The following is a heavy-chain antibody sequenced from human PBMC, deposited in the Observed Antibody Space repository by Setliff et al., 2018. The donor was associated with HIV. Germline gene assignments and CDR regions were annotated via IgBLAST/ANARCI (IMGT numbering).Heavy chain of an antibody. CDR3: TANLLQFLGDY. D-gene: IGHD3-3*01. Sequence: GGSLRLSCVASGFTFSKYWMSWVRQAPGKGLELVASIKEDGSTKYYVDSVKGRFTVSRDNAKNSLYLQVNSLRAEDTAVYYCTANLLQFLGDYRGLGSLVTVSS. CDR1: GFTFSKYW. J-gene: IGHJ4*02. CDR2: IKEDGSTK. V-gene: IGHV3-7*03.